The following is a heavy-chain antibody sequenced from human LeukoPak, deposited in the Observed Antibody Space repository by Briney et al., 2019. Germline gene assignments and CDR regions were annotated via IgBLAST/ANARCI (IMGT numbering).Heavy chain of an antibody. V-gene: IGHV3-20*04. Sequence: GGSLRLSCAASGFTFDDYGMSWVRQAPGKGLEWVSGINWNGGSTGYADSVRGRFTISRDNAKNSLYLQMNSLRAEDTAVYYCARVFYYGDYRDYWGQGTLVTVSS. CDR3: ARVFYYGDYRDY. D-gene: IGHD4-17*01. J-gene: IGHJ4*02. CDR1: GFTFDDYG. CDR2: INWNGGST.